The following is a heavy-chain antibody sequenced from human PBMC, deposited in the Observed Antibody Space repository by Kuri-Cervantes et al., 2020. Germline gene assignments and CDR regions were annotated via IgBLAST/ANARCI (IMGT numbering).Heavy chain of an antibody. D-gene: IGHD3-3*01. CDR1: GFTFSSYA. CDR2: ISYDGSNK. V-gene: IGHV3-30-3*01. CDR3: ARDAPYYEAYYFDY. J-gene: IGHJ4*02. Sequence: GESLKISCAASGFTFSSYAMHWVRQAPGKGLERVAVISYDGSNKYYADSVKGRFTISRDNSKNTLYLQMNSLRAEDTAVYYCARDAPYYEAYYFDYWGQGTLVIVSS.